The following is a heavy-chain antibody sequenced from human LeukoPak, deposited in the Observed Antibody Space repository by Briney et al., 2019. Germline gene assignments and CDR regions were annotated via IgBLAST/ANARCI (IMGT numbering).Heavy chain of an antibody. D-gene: IGHD1-26*01. Sequence: SETLSLTCTVSGYSISSGYYWGWIRQPPGKGLEWIGNFYHSGSSYYNPSLKSRVTISLDTSKNQFSLNLSSVTAADTAVYYCARAISGSLDYWGQGTLVTVSS. CDR1: GYSISSGYY. CDR3: ARAISGSLDY. V-gene: IGHV4-38-2*02. J-gene: IGHJ4*02. CDR2: FYHSGSS.